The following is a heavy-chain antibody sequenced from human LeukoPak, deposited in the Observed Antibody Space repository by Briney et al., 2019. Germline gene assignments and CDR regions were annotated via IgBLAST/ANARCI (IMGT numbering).Heavy chain of an antibody. CDR3: AKDKHYSSSWSLFDS. Sequence: GGSLRLSCAASGFTFSSYSMNWVRQAPGKGLEWVSSISSSSSYIYYADSVKGRFTISRDNAKNSLYLQMNSLRAEDTAFYYCAKDKHYSSSWSLFDSWGQGTLVTVPS. D-gene: IGHD6-13*01. V-gene: IGHV3-21*04. CDR1: GFTFSSYS. CDR2: ISSSSSYI. J-gene: IGHJ4*02.